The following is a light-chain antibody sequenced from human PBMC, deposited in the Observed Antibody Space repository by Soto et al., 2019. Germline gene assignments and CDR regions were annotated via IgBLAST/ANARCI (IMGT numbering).Light chain of an antibody. V-gene: IGKV3-15*01. CDR1: QTLRNK. CDR3: XXXXAWPLT. J-gene: IGKJ4*01. Sequence: IVLTQSPGTLSVSPGERVILSCRASQTLRNKLAWYQQKPGQAPRLLIYGGFTRATGIPARFSGSGSGTEFTLTINSLXXXXXXXXXXXXXXAWPLTFGPGT. CDR2: GGF.